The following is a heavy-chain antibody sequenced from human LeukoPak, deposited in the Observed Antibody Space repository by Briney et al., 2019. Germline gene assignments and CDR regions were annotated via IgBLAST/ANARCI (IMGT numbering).Heavy chain of an antibody. CDR2: IYHSGST. V-gene: IGHV4-30-2*02. D-gene: IGHD1-26*01. CDR3: ARGSELPDY. CDR1: GGSISSGGYY. J-gene: IGHJ4*02. Sequence: SETLSPTCTVSGGSISSGGYYWSWIRQPPGKGLEWIGYIYHSGSTYYNPSLKSRVTISVDRSKNQFSLKLSSVTAADTAVYYCARGSELPDYWGQGTLVTVSS.